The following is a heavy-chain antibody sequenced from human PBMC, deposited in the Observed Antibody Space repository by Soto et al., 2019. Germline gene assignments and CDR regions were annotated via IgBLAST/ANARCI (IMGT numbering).Heavy chain of an antibody. V-gene: IGHV6-1*01. CDR2: TYYRSRWYF. D-gene: IGHD3-22*01. J-gene: IGHJ5*01. Sequence: SQTLSLTCDIAGGSVSTNTATWYWIRQSPSRSLEWLGRTYYRSRWYFDYAVSVKSRIPISPDTSNNPVSLPLTSVTPDDTAIYYCVRLIGNSWLASWGKETLATVPS. CDR1: GGSVSTNTAT. CDR3: VRLIGNSWLAS.